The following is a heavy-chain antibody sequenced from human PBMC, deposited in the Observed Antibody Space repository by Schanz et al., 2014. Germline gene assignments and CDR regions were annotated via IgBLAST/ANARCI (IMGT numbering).Heavy chain of an antibody. V-gene: IGHV1-18*01. D-gene: IGHD6-13*01. CDR2: ISPYTGNT. CDR3: ASSGAGYSSSWDFDY. CDR1: GYTFSSYG. J-gene: IGHJ4*02. Sequence: QVQLVQSGAEVKKPGASVKVSCKASGYTFSSYGITWVRQAPGQGLEWMGWISPYTGNTHYFDKMEGRVTMTTDTSTFTAYMDVSSLRSEDTAVYYCASSGAGYSSSWDFDYWGQGTLVTVSS.